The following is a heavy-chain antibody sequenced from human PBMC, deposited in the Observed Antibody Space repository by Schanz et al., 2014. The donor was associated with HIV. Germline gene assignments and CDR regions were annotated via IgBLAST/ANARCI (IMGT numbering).Heavy chain of an antibody. CDR2: ISYDGRNK. D-gene: IGHD3-22*01. CDR3: AKDRNQYDSRYIGKGNYYYYYGMDV. V-gene: IGHV3-30*18. CDR1: GFIFSDHF. J-gene: IGHJ6*02. Sequence: VQVVESGGGLVQPGGSLRLSCTTSGFIFSDHFMGWVRQAPGKGLEWLAVISYDGRNKKLANSVKGRFTISRDNSKNTVYLQAKSLRPEDTAVYYCAKDRNQYDSRYIGKGNYYYYYGMDVWGQGTTVTVSS.